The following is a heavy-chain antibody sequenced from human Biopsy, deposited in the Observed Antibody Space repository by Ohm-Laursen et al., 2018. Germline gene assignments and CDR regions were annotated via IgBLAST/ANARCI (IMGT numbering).Heavy chain of an antibody. CDR1: GGSLSGYY. J-gene: IGHJ4*02. Sequence: SDTLSLTYAVYGGSLSGYYWSWIRQPPGKGLEWIGEINHSGSTNYNPSLKSRVTISVDKSKNQFSLKLSSVTAADTAVYYCARGRLRAVARFDYWGQGTLVTVSS. D-gene: IGHD6-19*01. CDR3: ARGRLRAVARFDY. CDR2: INHSGST. V-gene: IGHV4-34*01.